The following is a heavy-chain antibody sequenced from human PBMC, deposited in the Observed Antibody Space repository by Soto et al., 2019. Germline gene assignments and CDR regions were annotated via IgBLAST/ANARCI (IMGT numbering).Heavy chain of an antibody. D-gene: IGHD2-2*01. CDR3: AKDTYSRSWYF. J-gene: IGHJ4*02. V-gene: IGHV3-23*05. CDR1: GFTFTNYL. Sequence: EVQLLESGGDLVQPGGSLRLSCAASGFTFTNYLMTWGRQAPGKGLEWVSSIDKSGGDTYYADSVKGRFTISRDNSKNTLYLQMNGLRAEDTALYYCAKDTYSRSWYFWGQGTLVTVSS. CDR2: IDKSGGDT.